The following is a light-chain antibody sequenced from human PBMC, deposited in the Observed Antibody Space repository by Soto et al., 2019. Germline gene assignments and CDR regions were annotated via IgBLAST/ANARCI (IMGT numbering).Light chain of an antibody. J-gene: IGKJ1*01. V-gene: IGKV1-5*03. CDR1: QSISSW. CDR2: KAT. Sequence: DIQMTQSPSTLSASVGDRVTITCRASQSISSWLAWYQQNPGKAPKLLLYKATSLGSGVPSRFSGSGSGTEFTLTSSSLQPDDFATYYCQQYNSYSTFGQGTKVEIK. CDR3: QQYNSYST.